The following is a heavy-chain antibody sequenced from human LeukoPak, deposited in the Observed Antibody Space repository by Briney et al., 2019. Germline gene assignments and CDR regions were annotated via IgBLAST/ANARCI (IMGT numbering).Heavy chain of an antibody. Sequence: SVKVSCKASGGTFSSYAISWVRQAPGQGLEWMGRIIPILGIANYAQKFQGRVTITADKSASTAYMELSSLRSEDTAVYYCARDTCEQWLVGEGYFDYWGQGTLVTVSS. V-gene: IGHV1-69*04. J-gene: IGHJ4*02. CDR3: ARDTCEQWLVGEGYFDY. CDR2: IIPILGIA. D-gene: IGHD6-19*01. CDR1: GGTFSSYA.